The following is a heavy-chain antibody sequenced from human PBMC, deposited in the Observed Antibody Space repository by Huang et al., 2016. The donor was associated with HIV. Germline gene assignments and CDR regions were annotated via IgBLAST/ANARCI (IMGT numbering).Heavy chain of an antibody. D-gene: IGHD4-17*01. CDR3: ARSAYGDLDY. CDR2: RNPNTGNT. Sequence: QVHLVQSGAEVKKPGASVKVSCKASGYTFTNYDINWVRQASGRGRGWRGWRNPNTGNTGFAQSCQGRVTMTRKTSITTAYMELTSLTSEDTAVYYCARSAYGDLDYWGLGTLVIVSS. J-gene: IGHJ4*02. V-gene: IGHV1-8*02. CDR1: GYTFTNYD.